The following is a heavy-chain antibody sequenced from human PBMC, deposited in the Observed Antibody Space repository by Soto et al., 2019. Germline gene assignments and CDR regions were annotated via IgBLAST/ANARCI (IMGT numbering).Heavy chain of an antibody. CDR1: GGSISSYY. Sequence: SETLSLTCTVSGGSISSYYWSWIRQPPGKGLEWFGYIYYSGSTNYNPSLKSRVTISVDTSKNQFSLKLSSVTAADTAVYYCARGQGYLGNYYYYYMDVWGKGTTVTV. D-gene: IGHD3-22*01. V-gene: IGHV4-59*01. CDR3: ARGQGYLGNYYYYYMDV. CDR2: IYYSGST. J-gene: IGHJ6*03.